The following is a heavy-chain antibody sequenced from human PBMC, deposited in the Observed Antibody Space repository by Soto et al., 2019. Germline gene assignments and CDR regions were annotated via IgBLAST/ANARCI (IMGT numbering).Heavy chain of an antibody. J-gene: IGHJ4*02. Sequence: EVQLLESGGGLVQPGGSLRLSCAASGFTFSSYAMSWVRQAPGKGLEWVSAISGSGGSTYYADSVKGRFTISRDNSKNTLYRQMNSLRAEDTAVYYCAKPPRLELLYFDYWGQGTLVTVSS. CDR1: GFTFSSYA. D-gene: IGHD1-7*01. V-gene: IGHV3-23*01. CDR2: ISGSGGST. CDR3: AKPPRLELLYFDY.